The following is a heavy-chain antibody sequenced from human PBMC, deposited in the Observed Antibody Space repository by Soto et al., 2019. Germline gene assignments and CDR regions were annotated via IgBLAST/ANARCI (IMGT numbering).Heavy chain of an antibody. Sequence: QVQLMQSGAEVTKPGASVTLSCKTSGYAFMSYGLSWVRLAPGQGLEWMGWTVAGSGNRIYAQKFQDRINMNIDTSTNTGYMELRRLRSDDSALCFCTRVAGYGSGSRHFDTWGQGTLVTVSS. CDR1: GYAFMSYG. D-gene: IGHD3-10*01. V-gene: IGHV1-18*01. J-gene: IGHJ4*02. CDR3: TRVAGYGSGSRHFDT. CDR2: TVAGSGNR.